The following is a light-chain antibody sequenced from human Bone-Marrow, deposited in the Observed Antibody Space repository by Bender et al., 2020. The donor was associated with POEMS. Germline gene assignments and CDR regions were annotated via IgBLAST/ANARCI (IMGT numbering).Light chain of an antibody. CDR1: SSDVGGYNY. CDR2: DVT. V-gene: IGLV2-14*03. J-gene: IGLJ2*01. CDR3: ASYSSTNTLVV. Sequence: QSALTQPASLSGSPGQSITISCTGSSSDVGGYNYVSWYQHRPGKAPKLIIYDVTTRPSGVSLRFSGSKSGNTASLTISGLQAEDEGDFYCASYSSTNTLVVFGGGTKVTVL.